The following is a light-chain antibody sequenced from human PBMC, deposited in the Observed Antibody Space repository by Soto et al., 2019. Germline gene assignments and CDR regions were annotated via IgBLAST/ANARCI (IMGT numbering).Light chain of an antibody. V-gene: IGKV3-15*01. J-gene: IGKJ4*01. CDR2: GAF. CDR3: QQYIRWPLT. CDR1: QSVSSN. Sequence: EILMTQSPVTLSVSPGERATLSCRASQSVSSNLAWYQQKPGQAPSLLIYGAFTRATGIPARFSGTGSGTEFTLTISSLQSEDFAVYYCQQYIRWPLTFGGGTKVEIK.